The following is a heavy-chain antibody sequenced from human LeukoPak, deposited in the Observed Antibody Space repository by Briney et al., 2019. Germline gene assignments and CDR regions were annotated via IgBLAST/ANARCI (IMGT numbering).Heavy chain of an antibody. V-gene: IGHV3-48*01. J-gene: IGHJ4*02. CDR3: ARDSAYAFDY. Sequence: GGSLRLSCAASGFTFSSFSMNWVRQAPGKGLEWFSYIRASSNGVQYADSVQGRFTISRDNAKNTLYLQMYSLRAEDTAVYYCARDSAYAFDYWGQGTLVTVSS. CDR2: IRASSNGV. D-gene: IGHD3-16*01. CDR1: GFTFSSFS.